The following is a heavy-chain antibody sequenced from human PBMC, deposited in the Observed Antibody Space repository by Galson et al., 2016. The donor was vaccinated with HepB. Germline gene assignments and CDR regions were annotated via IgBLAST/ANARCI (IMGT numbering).Heavy chain of an antibody. V-gene: IGHV3-23*01. CDR2: VSGIGGST. CDR1: GFIFSSYA. Sequence: SLRLSCAASGFIFSSYAMSWVRLAPGKGLEWVSTVSGIGGSTYYPDSVKGRFTISRDNSKNMVFLLMNSLRADDTAVYYCAKSRLVGATDFDYWGQGTLVTVSS. J-gene: IGHJ4*02. CDR3: AKSRLVGATDFDY. D-gene: IGHD1-26*01.